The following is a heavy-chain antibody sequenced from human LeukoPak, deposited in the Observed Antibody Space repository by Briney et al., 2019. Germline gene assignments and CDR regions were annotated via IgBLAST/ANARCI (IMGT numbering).Heavy chain of an antibody. Sequence: PGGTLRLSCGASGFTFSSHGMNWVRQAPGKGLEWVTGISPSGGITYYTDSVKGRFTISRDNSKNTVSLQMNSLRGEDTAVYYCAKDSGYSYGYLGYWGQGTLVTVSS. D-gene: IGHD5-18*01. V-gene: IGHV3-23*01. CDR1: GFTFSSHG. CDR3: AKDSGYSYGYLGY. J-gene: IGHJ4*02. CDR2: ISPSGGIT.